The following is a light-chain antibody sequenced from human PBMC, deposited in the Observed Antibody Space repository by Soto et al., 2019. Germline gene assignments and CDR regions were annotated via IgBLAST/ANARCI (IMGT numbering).Light chain of an antibody. CDR2: DAS. V-gene: IGKV3-11*01. CDR3: QQRSNWPLT. CDR1: QSISDS. J-gene: IGKJ4*01. Sequence: EIVLTQSPATLSLSPGERATLSCRASQSISDSLAWYQQKPGQAPRLLIFDASNRATGIPVRFSGSGSGTDFTLTISSLEPEDFAVYYCQQRSNWPLTFGGGTKVEIK.